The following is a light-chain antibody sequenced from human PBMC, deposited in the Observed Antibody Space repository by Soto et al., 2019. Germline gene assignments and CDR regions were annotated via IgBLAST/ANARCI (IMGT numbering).Light chain of an antibody. CDR2: GAS. Sequence: EIVLTHSPGTLSLSPGERATLSCRASQSVTSNYLAWYQQKPDQAPRLLIYGASSRATGIPDRFSGSGSGTDFTLTISRLEPEDFAVYYCHQYGSSPGTFGQGTKVEIK. V-gene: IGKV3-20*01. CDR1: QSVTSNY. J-gene: IGKJ1*01. CDR3: HQYGSSPGT.